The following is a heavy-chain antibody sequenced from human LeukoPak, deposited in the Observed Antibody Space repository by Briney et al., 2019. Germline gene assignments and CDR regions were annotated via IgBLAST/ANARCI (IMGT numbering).Heavy chain of an antibody. CDR2: ISYDGSNK. J-gene: IGHJ4*02. CDR3: ARDGGIAAAKDY. CDR1: GFTFSSYA. V-gene: IGHV3-30*04. Sequence: GSLRLSCAASGFTFSSYAMHWVRQAPGKGLEWVAVISYDGSNKYYADSVKGRFTISRDNSKNTLYLQMNSLRAEDTAVYYCARDGGIAAAKDYWGQGTLVTVSS. D-gene: IGHD6-13*01.